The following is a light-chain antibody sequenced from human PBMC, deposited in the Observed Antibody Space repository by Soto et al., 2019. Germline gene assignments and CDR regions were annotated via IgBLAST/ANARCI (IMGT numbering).Light chain of an antibody. CDR2: DAS. CDR3: QQYQSYSET. Sequence: DIQMTQSPSTLSASVGDRVTITCRASQSVSTRLAWYQQKPGKAPKLLIYDASSLQTGVPSRFSGSGSGAEFTLTISSLQPDDLATYYCQQYQSYSETFGHGTKVEIK. J-gene: IGKJ1*01. V-gene: IGKV1-5*01. CDR1: QSVSTR.